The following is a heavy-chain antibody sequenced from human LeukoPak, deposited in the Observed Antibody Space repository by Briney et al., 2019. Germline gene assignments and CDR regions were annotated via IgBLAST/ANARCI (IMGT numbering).Heavy chain of an antibody. CDR3: ARGKGVYDSGSYYELHLDY. Sequence: SETLSLTCTVSGGSISSYYWSWIRQPAGKGLEWIGRIYTSGSTKYNPSLKGRVTISVDTSNNQFSLKLNSVTAADTAVYYCARGKGVYDSGSYYELHLDYWGQGTLVTVSS. J-gene: IGHJ4*02. V-gene: IGHV4-4*07. CDR2: IYTSGST. CDR1: GGSISSYY. D-gene: IGHD3-10*01.